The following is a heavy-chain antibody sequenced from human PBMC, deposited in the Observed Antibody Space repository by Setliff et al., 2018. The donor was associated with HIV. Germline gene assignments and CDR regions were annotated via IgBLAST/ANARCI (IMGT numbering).Heavy chain of an antibody. CDR1: GGSITRSSYY. D-gene: IGHD6-13*01. Sequence: SETLSLTCTVSGGSITRSSYYWAWIRQPPGKGLEWIGNIFYSGHTFYNPSLRSRVTISVDTSKNQFSLKLRSVTAADSAVYFCARAAPGKIPGFAEYLNHWGRGTLVTVSS. V-gene: IGHV4-39*07. CDR2: IFYSGHT. J-gene: IGHJ1*01. CDR3: ARAAPGKIPGFAEYLNH.